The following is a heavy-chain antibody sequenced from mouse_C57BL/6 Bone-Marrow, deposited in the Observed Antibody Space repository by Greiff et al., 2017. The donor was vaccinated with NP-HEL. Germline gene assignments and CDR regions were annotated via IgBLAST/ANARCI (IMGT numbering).Heavy chain of an antibody. J-gene: IGHJ4*01. CDR1: GFTFSDYY. CDR2: INYDGSST. V-gene: IGHV5-16*01. Sequence: EVQVVESEGGLVQPGSSMKLSCTASGFTFSDYYMAWVRQVPEKGLEWVANINYDGSSTYYLDSLKSRFIISIDNAKTILYLQMRSLKSEDTATYYCAREGGLRRRTYAMDYWGQGTSVTVSS. CDR3: AREGGLRRRTYAMDY. D-gene: IGHD2-4*01.